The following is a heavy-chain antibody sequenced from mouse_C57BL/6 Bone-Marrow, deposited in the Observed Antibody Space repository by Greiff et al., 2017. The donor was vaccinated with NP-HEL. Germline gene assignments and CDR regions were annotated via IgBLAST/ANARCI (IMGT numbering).Heavy chain of an antibody. CDR1: GFTFSDYY. Sequence: EVNVVESEGGLVQPGSSMKLSCTASGFTFSDYYMAWVRQVPEKGLEWVANINYDGSSTYYLDSLKSRFIISRDNAKNILYLQMSSLKSEDTATYYCARGGDYYDYPAWFAYWGQGTLVTVSA. D-gene: IGHD2-4*01. V-gene: IGHV5-16*01. J-gene: IGHJ3*01. CDR3: ARGGDYYDYPAWFAY. CDR2: INYDGSST.